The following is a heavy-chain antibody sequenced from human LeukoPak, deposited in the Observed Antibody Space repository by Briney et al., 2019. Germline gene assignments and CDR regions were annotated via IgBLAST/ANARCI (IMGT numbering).Heavy chain of an antibody. CDR2: IYHSGST. CDR1: GGSISSGGYS. V-gene: IGHV4-30-2*01. Sequence: PSETLSLTCAVSGGSISSGGYSWGWIRQPPGKGLEWIGYIYHSGSTYYNPSLKSRVTISVDRSKNQFSLKLSSVTAADTAVYYCAGATGAAAAAFDYWGQGTLVTVSS. CDR3: AGATGAAAAAFDY. J-gene: IGHJ4*02. D-gene: IGHD6-13*01.